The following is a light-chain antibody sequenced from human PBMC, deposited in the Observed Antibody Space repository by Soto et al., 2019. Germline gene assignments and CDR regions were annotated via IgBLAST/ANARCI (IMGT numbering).Light chain of an antibody. J-gene: IGLJ1*01. Sequence: QSVLTQPASVSGSPGQSITISCTGNSSDVGGYNYVSWYQQHPGKAPKLMIYEVSNRPSGVSNRFSGSKSGNTASLTISGLQAEDEADYYCSSYTSSSTPYVFGTGTNVTVL. CDR2: EVS. V-gene: IGLV2-14*01. CDR1: SSDVGGYNY. CDR3: SSYTSSSTPYV.